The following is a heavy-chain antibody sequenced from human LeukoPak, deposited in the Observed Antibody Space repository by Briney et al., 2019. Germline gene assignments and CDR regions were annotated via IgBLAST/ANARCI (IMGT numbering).Heavy chain of an antibody. CDR2: IIPILGIA. J-gene: IGHJ5*02. D-gene: IGHD3-10*01. CDR3: ASPTGDWFDP. CDR1: GGTFSSYA. Sequence: SVKVSCKASGGTFSSYAISWVRQAPGQGLEWMGRIIPILGIANYAQKFQGRVTITADKSTSTACMELSSLRSEDTAVYYCASPTGDWFDPWGQGTLVTVSS. V-gene: IGHV1-69*04.